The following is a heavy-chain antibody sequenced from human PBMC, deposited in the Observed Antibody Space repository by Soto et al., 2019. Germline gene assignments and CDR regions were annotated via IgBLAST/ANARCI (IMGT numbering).Heavy chain of an antibody. CDR3: ARAPDTGLLLRSPLDY. D-gene: IGHD3-22*01. CDR2: ISAYNGNT. J-gene: IGHJ4*02. Sequence: ASVMVSCKASGYTFTSYGISWVRQAPVQGLEWMGWISAYNGNTNYAQKLQGRVNMTTDTSTSTAYMELMSLRSDDTAVYYCARAPDTGLLLRSPLDYWGQGTMVTISS. V-gene: IGHV1-18*01. CDR1: GYTFTSYG.